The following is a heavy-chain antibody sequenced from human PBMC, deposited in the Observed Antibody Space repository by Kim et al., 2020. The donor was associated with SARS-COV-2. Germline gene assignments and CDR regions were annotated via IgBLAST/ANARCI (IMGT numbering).Heavy chain of an antibody. CDR1: GFTFSSYG. CDR3: TTGDDAFDI. V-gene: IGHV3-30*03. CDR2: ISYDGSNK. J-gene: IGHJ3*02. D-gene: IGHD3-16*01. Sequence: GGSLRLSCAASGFTFSSYGMHWVRQAPGKGLEWVAVISYDGSNKYYADSVKGRFTISRDNSKNTLYLQMNSLRAEDTAVYYTTTGDDAFDIWGQGTMVT.